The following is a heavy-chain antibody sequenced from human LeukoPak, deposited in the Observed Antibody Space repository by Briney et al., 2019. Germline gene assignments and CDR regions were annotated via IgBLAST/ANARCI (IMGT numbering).Heavy chain of an antibody. J-gene: IGHJ4*02. Sequence: PGGSLRLSCATSGFTFSDYYMSWIRQAPGKGLEWVSYISSSGNIIYYADSVKGRFTISRDNAKNSLYLQMNSLRAEDTAVYYCARGDLYYDSSGYEGSLGYWGQGTLVTVSS. V-gene: IGHV3-11*01. D-gene: IGHD3-22*01. CDR2: ISSSGNII. CDR1: GFTFSDYY. CDR3: ARGDLYYDSSGYEGSLGY.